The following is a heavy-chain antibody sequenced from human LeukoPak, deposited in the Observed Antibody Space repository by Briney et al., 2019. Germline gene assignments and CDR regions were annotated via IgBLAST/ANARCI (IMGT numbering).Heavy chain of an antibody. D-gene: IGHD4-17*01. CDR1: GFTFSSYW. J-gene: IGHJ4*02. CDR2: IKQDGSEK. CDR3: ARGDYGDHVPFDY. V-gene: IGHV3-7*01. Sequence: GGSLRLSCAASGFTFSSYWMSWVRQAPGKGLEWVANIKQDGSEKYYVDSVKGRFTISRDNAKNSLYLQMNSLRAEDTAVYYCARGDYGDHVPFDYWGQGTLVTVSS.